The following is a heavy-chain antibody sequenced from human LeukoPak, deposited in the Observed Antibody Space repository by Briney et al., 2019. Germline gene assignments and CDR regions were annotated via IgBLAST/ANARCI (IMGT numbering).Heavy chain of an antibody. J-gene: IGHJ6*02. CDR1: GGSISSGGYS. D-gene: IGHD2-2*02. CDR2: IYHSGST. V-gene: IGHV4-30-2*01. Sequence: SQTLSLTCAVSGGSISSGGYSWSWIRQPPGKGLEWIGYIYHSGSTYYKPSLKSRVTISVDRSKNQFSLKLSSVTAADTAVYYCARAKIPRYCSSTSCYMDYGMDVWGQGTTVTVSS. CDR3: ARAKIPRYCSSTSCYMDYGMDV.